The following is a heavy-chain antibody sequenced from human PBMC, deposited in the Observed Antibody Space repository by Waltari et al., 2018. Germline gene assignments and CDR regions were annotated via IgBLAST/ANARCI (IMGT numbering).Heavy chain of an antibody. CDR1: GYTFTSYG. CDR2: ISTYNDNT. J-gene: IGHJ4*02. D-gene: IGHD1-26*01. CDR3: ARDPGAGRGFDY. V-gene: IGHV1-18*01. Sequence: QVQVLQSGAEVKIPGASVKVSCKTSGYTFTSYGISWVRQAPGQGLEWMGWISTYNDNTNYAQNLQNRVTMTTDTSTSTAYLELRSLRSDDTAVYYCARDPGAGRGFDYWGQGTPVIVSS.